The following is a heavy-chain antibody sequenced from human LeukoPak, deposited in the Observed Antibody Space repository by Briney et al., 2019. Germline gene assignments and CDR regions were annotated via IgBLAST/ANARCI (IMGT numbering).Heavy chain of an antibody. CDR1: GYSFTNYY. CDR2: INPSGGGT. V-gene: IGHV1-46*01. CDR3: ARDQDSIGYGENLY. D-gene: IGHD5-18*01. J-gene: IGHJ4*02. Sequence: GASVKVSCKASGYSFTNYYIHWVRQAPGQGLEWMGRINPSGGGTSYAQKFQGRVTMTRDMSTSTVYMELSSLRSEDTAVYYCARDQDSIGYGENLYWGLGILVTVSS.